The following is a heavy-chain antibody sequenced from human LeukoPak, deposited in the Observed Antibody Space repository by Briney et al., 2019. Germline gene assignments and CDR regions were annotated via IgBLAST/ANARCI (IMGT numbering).Heavy chain of an antibody. CDR2: ISYNGSNK. D-gene: IGHD1-26*01. V-gene: IGHV3-30*18. J-gene: IGHJ4*02. CDR1: GFTFNTYG. Sequence: GGSLRLSCAASGFTFNTYGMHWVRQAPGKGLEWVAVISYNGSNKYYADSVKGRFTISRDNSKNSLYLQMNSLRAEDTAVYYCAKDQAASGSYHPVLDYWGQGTLVTVSS. CDR3: AKDQAASGSYHPVLDY.